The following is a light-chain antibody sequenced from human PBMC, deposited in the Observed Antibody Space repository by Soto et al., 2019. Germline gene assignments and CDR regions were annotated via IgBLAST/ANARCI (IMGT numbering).Light chain of an antibody. CDR3: QHYNSYSEA. CDR2: KAS. Sequence: DIQMTQSPSTLSASVGDRVTLTCRASQSISSWLAWYQQKPGKAPKLLINKASSLESGVPSRFSGSGSGTEFTLTISSLQPDDFATYYCQHYNSYSEAFGQGTKVDIK. CDR1: QSISSW. J-gene: IGKJ1*01. V-gene: IGKV1-5*03.